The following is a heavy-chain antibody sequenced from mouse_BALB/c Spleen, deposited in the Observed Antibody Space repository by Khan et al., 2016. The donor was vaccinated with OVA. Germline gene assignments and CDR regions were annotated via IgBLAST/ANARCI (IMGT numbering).Heavy chain of an antibody. CDR1: GYSITSDYA. J-gene: IGHJ2*01. D-gene: IGHD1-1*01. V-gene: IGHV3-2*02. CDR3: ARNNYYGYYFDY. Sequence: EVQLKESGPGLVKPSQSLSLTCTVTGYSITSDYAWNWIRQFPGNKLEWMGYISYRGRTSYNPSLNSRISITRDPSKNQFFLQLNSVTTEDTATYYCARNNYYGYYFDYGGQGTTLTVSS. CDR2: ISYRGRT.